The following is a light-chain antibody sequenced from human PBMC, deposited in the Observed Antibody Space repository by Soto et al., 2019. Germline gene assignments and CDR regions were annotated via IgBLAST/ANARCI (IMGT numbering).Light chain of an antibody. CDR2: DVI. CDR1: ISDIGAYNY. V-gene: IGLV2-14*01. J-gene: IGLJ2*01. Sequence: QSVLTQPASVSGSPGQSITISCTGTISDIGAYNYVSWYQQHPGKAPKLMIYDVINRPSGVSNRFSGSKSGNTASLTISGLQPEDEADYYCSSYTSSNSHVIFGGGTKLTVL. CDR3: SSYTSSNSHVI.